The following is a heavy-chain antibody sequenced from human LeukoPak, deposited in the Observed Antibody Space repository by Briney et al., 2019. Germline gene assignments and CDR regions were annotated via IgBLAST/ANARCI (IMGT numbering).Heavy chain of an antibody. D-gene: IGHD1-26*01. Sequence: SGGSLRLSCAASGFTLGAFAMHWVRQAPGKGLEWVSLIDKDGRSTYYADSVKGRFTISRDNSKSSLYLQMNSLRTEDTALYYCATWAFYHSLDVWGQGTTVTVSS. J-gene: IGHJ6*02. CDR1: GFTLGAFA. CDR2: IDKDGRST. V-gene: IGHV3-43*02. CDR3: ATWAFYHSLDV.